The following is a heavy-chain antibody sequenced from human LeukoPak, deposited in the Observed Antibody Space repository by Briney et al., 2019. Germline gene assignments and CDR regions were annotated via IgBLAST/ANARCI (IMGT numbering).Heavy chain of an antibody. Sequence: ASVKVSCKASGYTFTSYGISWVRQAPEQGLEWMGWISAYNGNTNYAQKLQGRVTMTTDTSTSTAYMELRSLRSDDTAVYYCARDAPVWMKDDAFDIWGQGTMVTVSS. V-gene: IGHV1-18*01. CDR2: ISAYNGNT. CDR3: ARDAPVWMKDDAFDI. J-gene: IGHJ3*02. D-gene: IGHD2-2*03. CDR1: GYTFTSYG.